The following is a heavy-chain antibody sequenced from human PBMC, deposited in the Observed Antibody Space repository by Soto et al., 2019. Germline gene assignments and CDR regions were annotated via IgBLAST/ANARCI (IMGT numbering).Heavy chain of an antibody. CDR2: ISYDGSNK. CDR3: ARAKTTSVAGTDYYYYGMDV. V-gene: IGHV3-30-3*01. D-gene: IGHD6-19*01. J-gene: IGHJ6*02. CDR1: GFTFSSYA. Sequence: GGSLRLSCAASGFTFSSYAMHWVRQAPGKGLEWVAVISYDGSNKYYADSVKGRFTISRDNSKNTLYLQMNSLRAEDTAVYYCARAKTTSVAGTDYYYYGMDVWGQGTTVTVSS.